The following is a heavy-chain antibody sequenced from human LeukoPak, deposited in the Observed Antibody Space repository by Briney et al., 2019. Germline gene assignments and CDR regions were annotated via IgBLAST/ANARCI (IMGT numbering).Heavy chain of an antibody. V-gene: IGHV1-46*01. D-gene: IGHD1-26*01. Sequence: ASVKVSCKASGYIFTSNYMLWVRQVPGQGLEWMGIINPSGGSTSYAQKFQGRVTMTRDTSTSTVYMELSSLSSEDTAVYYCARVGGNYPINWGQGSLVTVSA. CDR3: ARVGGNYPIN. CDR1: GYIFTSNY. J-gene: IGHJ4*02. CDR2: INPSGGST.